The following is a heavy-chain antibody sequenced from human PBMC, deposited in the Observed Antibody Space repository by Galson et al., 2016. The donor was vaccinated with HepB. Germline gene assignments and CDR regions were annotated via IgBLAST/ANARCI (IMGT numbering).Heavy chain of an antibody. CDR1: GFTFSSFH. Sequence: SLRLSCAASGFTFSSFHMNWVRQAPGKRLEWVSYISNSGSYTKYADSVKGRFTISRDNAKNSLYLQMNSLRAEDTAVYYCASSNKLRYYYGSEHWYFDLWGRGTLVTVSS. D-gene: IGHD3-10*01. CDR2: ISNSGSYT. V-gene: IGHV3-11*03. J-gene: IGHJ2*01. CDR3: ASSNKLRYYYGSEHWYFDL.